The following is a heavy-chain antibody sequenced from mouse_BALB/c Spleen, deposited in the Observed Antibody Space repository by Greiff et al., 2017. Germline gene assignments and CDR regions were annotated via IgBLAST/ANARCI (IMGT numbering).Heavy chain of an antibody. CDR3: ARSPFITTATWFAY. V-gene: IGHV5-17*02. CDR1: GFTFSSFG. CDR2: ISSGSSTI. D-gene: IGHD1-2*01. J-gene: IGHJ3*01. Sequence: EVQRVESGGGLVQPGGSRKLSCAASGFTFSSFGMHWVRQAPEKGLEWVAYISSGSSTIYYADTVKGRFTISRDNPKNTLFLQMTSLRSEDTAMYYCARSPFITTATWFAYWGQGTLVTVSA.